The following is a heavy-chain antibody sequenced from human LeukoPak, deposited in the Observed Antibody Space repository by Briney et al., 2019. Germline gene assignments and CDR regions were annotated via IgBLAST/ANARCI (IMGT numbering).Heavy chain of an antibody. Sequence: PGGSLRLSCAASGFTFSSYAMSWVRQAPGKGLEWVSAISGSGGSTYYADSVKGRFTISRDNSKNTLYLQMNSLRAEDTAVYYCAKRPYYDILTGYSYFDYWGQGTLVTVSS. D-gene: IGHD3-9*01. CDR3: AKRPYYDILTGYSYFDY. J-gene: IGHJ4*02. CDR2: ISGSGGST. V-gene: IGHV3-23*01. CDR1: GFTFSSYA.